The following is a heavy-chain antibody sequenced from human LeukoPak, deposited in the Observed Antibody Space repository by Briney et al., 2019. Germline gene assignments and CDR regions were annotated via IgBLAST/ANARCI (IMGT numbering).Heavy chain of an antibody. CDR2: ISSTSSTI. CDR3: ARGCSRTKCWRGDY. J-gene: IGHJ4*02. D-gene: IGHD2-2*01. V-gene: IGHV3-48*01. Sequence: PGGSLRLSCAASGFTFSSYSMNWVRQAPGKGLEWISYISSTSSTIYYADSVKGRFTVSRDNAKNSLYLQMNSLRAEDTAVYYCARGCSRTKCWRGDYWGQGTLVTVSS. CDR1: GFTFSSYS.